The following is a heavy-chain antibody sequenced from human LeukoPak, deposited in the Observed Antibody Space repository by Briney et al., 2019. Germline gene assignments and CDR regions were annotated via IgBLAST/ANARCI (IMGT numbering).Heavy chain of an antibody. CDR3: ARELGVSRAFYI. Sequence: PGGSLRLSCVGSGFNLNDYYMAWIRQTPGKGLQRVSYMRRGSDYKVYADSVRGRFTISRDNGKNSLFLQMNSVTAEDTAIYYCARELGVSRAFYIWGQGTMVTVSS. CDR1: GFNLNDYY. V-gene: IGHV3-11*05. J-gene: IGHJ3*02. CDR2: MRRGSDYK. D-gene: IGHD3-16*02.